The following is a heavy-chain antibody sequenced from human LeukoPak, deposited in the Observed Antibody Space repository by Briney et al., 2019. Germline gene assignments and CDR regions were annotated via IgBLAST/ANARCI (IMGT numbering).Heavy chain of an antibody. Sequence: PSQTLSLTCTVSGGSISNDGNYWRWIRQHPGQGLEWIGYIFYSGSTYYNPSLKTRVVISVDTSKNQFSLRLSSVTAADTAVYYCARYCSGGSGYSGDVFDIWGQGTKLTVSS. CDR2: IFYSGST. CDR3: ARYCSGGSGYSGDVFDI. J-gene: IGHJ3*02. D-gene: IGHD2-15*01. CDR1: GGSISNDGNY. V-gene: IGHV4-31*03.